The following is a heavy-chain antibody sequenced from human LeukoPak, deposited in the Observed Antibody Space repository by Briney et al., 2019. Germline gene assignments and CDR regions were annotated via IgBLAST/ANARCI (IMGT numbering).Heavy chain of an antibody. CDR2: IYFDGNS. V-gene: IGHV4-39*01. CDR1: GGSLCSSSYY. Sequence: SETLSLTCTVSGGSLCSSSYYWGWIRQPPGKDLGWIGTIYFDGNSFYNPSLKSRVTISIDMSKNQFSLKLSSVTAADTAIYYCAAENGNFWIGYHYFEDWGQGTLVSVSS. CDR3: AAENGNFWIGYHYFED. D-gene: IGHD3-3*01. J-gene: IGHJ4*02.